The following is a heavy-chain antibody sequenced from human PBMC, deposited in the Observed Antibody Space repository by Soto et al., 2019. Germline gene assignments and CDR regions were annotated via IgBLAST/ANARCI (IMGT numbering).Heavy chain of an antibody. CDR2: ISAYNGNT. CDR1: GYTFTSYG. D-gene: IGHD1-26*01. V-gene: IGHV1-18*04. Sequence: ASVKVSCKASGYTFTSYGISWVRQAPGQGLEWMGWISAYNGNTNYAQKLQGRVTMTTDTSTSTAYMELRSLRSDDTAVYYCARGPKWRWELPKFDYWGQGTLVTVSS. CDR3: ARGPKWRWELPKFDY. J-gene: IGHJ4*02.